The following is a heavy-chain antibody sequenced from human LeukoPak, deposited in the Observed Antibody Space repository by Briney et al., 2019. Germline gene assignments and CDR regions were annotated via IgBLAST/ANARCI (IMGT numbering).Heavy chain of an antibody. CDR3: ARLYDYYGSGSYPLFDY. J-gene: IGHJ4*02. CDR1: GYSFTSYW. D-gene: IGHD3-10*01. Sequence: GESLKISCKGSGYSFTSYWIGWVRQMPGKGLEWMGIIYPGDSDTRYSPSFQDQLTISADKSISTAYLQWSSLKASDTAMYYCARLYDYYGSGSYPLFDYWGQGTLVTVSS. CDR2: IYPGDSDT. V-gene: IGHV5-51*01.